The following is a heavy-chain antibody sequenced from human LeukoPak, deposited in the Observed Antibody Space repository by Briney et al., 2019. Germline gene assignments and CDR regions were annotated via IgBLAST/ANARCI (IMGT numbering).Heavy chain of an antibody. Sequence: GGSLRLSCAASGFTFSSYAMSWVRQAPGKGLEWVSAISGSGSSTYYADSVKGRFTISRDNSKNTLYPQMNSLRAEDTALYYCAKRDGYNSNPLKDWGQGTLVTVSS. J-gene: IGHJ4*02. CDR2: ISGSGSST. CDR3: AKRDGYNSNPLKD. CDR1: GFTFSSYA. D-gene: IGHD5-24*01. V-gene: IGHV3-23*01.